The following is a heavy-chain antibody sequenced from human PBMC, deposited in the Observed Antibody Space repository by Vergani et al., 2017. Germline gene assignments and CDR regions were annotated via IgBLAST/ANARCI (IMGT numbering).Heavy chain of an antibody. CDR2: ISSSSSYI. CDR3: ARALGYCSSTSCYTLDY. D-gene: IGHD2-2*02. V-gene: IGHV3-21*01. Sequence: EVQLVESGGGLVKPGGSLRLSCAASGFTFSSYSMNWVRQAPGKGLEWVSSISSSSSYIYYADSVKGRFTISRDNAKNSLYLQMNSLRAEDTAVYYCARALGYCSSTSCYTLDYWGQGTLVTVSS. J-gene: IGHJ4*02. CDR1: GFTFSSYS.